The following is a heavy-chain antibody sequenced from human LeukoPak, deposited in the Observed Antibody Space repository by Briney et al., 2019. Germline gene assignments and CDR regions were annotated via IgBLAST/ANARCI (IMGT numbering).Heavy chain of an antibody. CDR3: ARVDYYYMDV. Sequence: SETLSLTCTVSGGSVSDYYWSWIRQPPGKGLEWIGYIYYSGSTNYNPSLKSRVTISVDTSKNQFSLKLSSVTAADTAVYYCARVDYYYMDVWGKGTTVTISS. CDR1: GGSVSDYY. V-gene: IGHV4-59*02. CDR2: IYYSGST. J-gene: IGHJ6*03.